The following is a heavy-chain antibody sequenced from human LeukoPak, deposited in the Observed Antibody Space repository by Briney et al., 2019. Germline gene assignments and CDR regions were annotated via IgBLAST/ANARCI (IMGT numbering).Heavy chain of an antibody. CDR2: INPNSGGT. CDR3: ARGLGGYSRDPYYYGMDV. CDR1: GYTFTGYY. J-gene: IGHJ6*02. Sequence: ASVKVSCKASGYTFTGYYMHWVRQAPGQGLEWMGWINPNSGGTNYAQKFQGWVTMTRDTSISTAYMELSRLRSDDTAVYYCARGLGGYSRDPYYYGMDVWGQGTTVTVSS. V-gene: IGHV1-2*04. D-gene: IGHD6-13*01.